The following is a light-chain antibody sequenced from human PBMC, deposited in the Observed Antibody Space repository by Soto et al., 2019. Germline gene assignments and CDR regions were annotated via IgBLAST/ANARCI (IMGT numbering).Light chain of an antibody. Sequence: EIVLTQSPATLSLSPGERATLSCRASQSVSSYLAWYQQKPGQAPRLLIYDASNRATGIPARFSGSGSGTEFTLNISSLEPEDLAVYYCQQRSNWPYTFGQGTKLEIK. CDR3: QQRSNWPYT. CDR2: DAS. J-gene: IGKJ2*01. CDR1: QSVSSY. V-gene: IGKV3-11*01.